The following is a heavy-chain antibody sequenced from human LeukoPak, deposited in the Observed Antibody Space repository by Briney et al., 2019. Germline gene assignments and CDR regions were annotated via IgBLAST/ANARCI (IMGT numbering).Heavy chain of an antibody. CDR1: GFTFSSYW. V-gene: IGHV3-74*01. Sequence: GGSLRLSCAASGFTFSSYWMHWVRQAPGKGLVWVSRINSDGSSTSYADSVKGRFTISRDNAKNTLYLQMNSLRAEDTAVYYCASPNYYYYYMDVWGKGTTVTVPS. J-gene: IGHJ6*03. CDR3: ASPNYYYYYMDV. CDR2: INSDGSST.